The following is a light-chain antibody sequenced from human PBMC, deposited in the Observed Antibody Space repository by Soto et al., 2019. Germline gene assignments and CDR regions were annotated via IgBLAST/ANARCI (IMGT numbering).Light chain of an antibody. V-gene: IGKV3-20*01. J-gene: IGKJ2*01. Sequence: EIVLTQSPGTLSLSPGERATLSCRASQSVSSSYLAWYQQKPGQAPRLLIYGVSSRATGIPDRFSGSGSGTDFTLTISRLEPEDFAVYYCQQYGSSPLMYTFGQGTKLEIK. CDR1: QSVSSSY. CDR3: QQYGSSPLMYT. CDR2: GVS.